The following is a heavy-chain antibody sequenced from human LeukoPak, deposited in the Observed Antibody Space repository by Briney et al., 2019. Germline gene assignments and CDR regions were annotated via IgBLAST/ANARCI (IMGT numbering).Heavy chain of an antibody. CDR2: IYYTGST. J-gene: IGHJ5*02. V-gene: IGHV4-59*01. D-gene: IGHD1-26*01. Sequence: PSETLSLTCTVSGGSISTYYWSWIRQPPGKGLEWIGYIYYTGSTSYNPSLESRVTMSLDASKNQFSLELNSVTPADTAVYYCARGGNYWPQWWFDPWGRGTLVSVSS. CDR3: ARGGNYWPQWWFDP. CDR1: GGSISTYY.